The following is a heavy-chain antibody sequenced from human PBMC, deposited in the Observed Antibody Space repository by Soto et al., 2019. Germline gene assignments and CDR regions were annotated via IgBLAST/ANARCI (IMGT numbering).Heavy chain of an antibody. CDR1: GFTFSSYA. V-gene: IGHV3-23*01. CDR2: ISGSGGST. D-gene: IGHD6-19*01. CDR3: AKELAVAGYFDY. J-gene: IGHJ4*02. Sequence: PGGSLRLSCAASGFTFSSYAMSWVRQAPGKGLEWVSAISGSGGSTYYAGSVKGRFTISRDNSKNTLYLQINSLRAEDTAVYYCAKELAVAGYFDYWGQGTLVTVSS.